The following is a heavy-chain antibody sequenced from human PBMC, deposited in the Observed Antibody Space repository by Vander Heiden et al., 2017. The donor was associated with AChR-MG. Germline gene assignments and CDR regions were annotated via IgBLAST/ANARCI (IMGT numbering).Heavy chain of an antibody. CDR1: GFTFSSYG. V-gene: IGHV3-30*02. CDR3: AKDSYSGSYYPNWFDP. CDR2: IRYDGSNK. J-gene: IGHJ5*02. D-gene: IGHD1-26*01. Sequence: QVQLVESGGGVVQPGGSLRLSCAASGFTFSSYGMHWVRQAPGKGLEWVAFIRYDGSNKYYADSVKGRFTISRDNSKNTLYLQMNSLRAEDTAVYYCAKDSYSGSYYPNWFDPWGQGTLVTVSS.